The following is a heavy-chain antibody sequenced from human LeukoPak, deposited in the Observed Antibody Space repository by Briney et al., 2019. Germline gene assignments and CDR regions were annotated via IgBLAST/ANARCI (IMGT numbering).Heavy chain of an antibody. CDR1: GGSFSGYY. CDR2: INHSGST. Sequence: SETLSLTCAVYGGSFSGYYWSWIRQPPGKGLEWIGEINHSGSTNYNPSLKSRVTISVDTSKNQFSLKLSSVTAADTAVYYCAREKWLRFSAFDIWGQGTMVTVSS. J-gene: IGHJ3*02. V-gene: IGHV4-34*01. D-gene: IGHD5-12*01. CDR3: AREKWLRFSAFDI.